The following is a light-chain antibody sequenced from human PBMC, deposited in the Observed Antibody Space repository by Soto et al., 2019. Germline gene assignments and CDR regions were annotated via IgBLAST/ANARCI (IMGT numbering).Light chain of an antibody. CDR2: EAS. CDR1: SSDLGNHNL. CDR3: CSYAGRSTWV. Sequence: QLVLTQPASVSGSPGQSITISCTGTSSDLGNHNLVSWYQQYPGKAPTLMIYEASQRPSGVSHRFSGSKSDNTASLTISGLQTEDEGNYYCCSYAGRSTWVFGGGTKLTVL. J-gene: IGLJ3*02. V-gene: IGLV2-23*01.